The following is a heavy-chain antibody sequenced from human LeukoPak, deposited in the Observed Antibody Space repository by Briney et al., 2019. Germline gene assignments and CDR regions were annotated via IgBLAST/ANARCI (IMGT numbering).Heavy chain of an antibody. CDR3: AKSPQWLYYYYMDV. V-gene: IGHV3-23*01. D-gene: IGHD6-19*01. CDR2: ISGSGGST. J-gene: IGHJ6*03. CDR1: GFTFSHYN. Sequence: GGSLRLSCAASGFTFSHYNMNWVRQAPGKGLEWVSAISGSGGSTYYADSVKGRFTISRDNSKNTLYLQMNSLRAEDTAVYYCAKSPQWLYYYYMDVWGKGTTVTVSS.